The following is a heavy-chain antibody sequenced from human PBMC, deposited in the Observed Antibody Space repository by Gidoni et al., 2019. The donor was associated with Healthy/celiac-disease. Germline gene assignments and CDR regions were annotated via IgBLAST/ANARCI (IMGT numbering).Heavy chain of an antibody. CDR3: ARDRLDNPYDYIFVGFDP. CDR1: GYTFTGYY. J-gene: IGHJ5*02. Sequence: QVQLVQSGAEVKKPGASVQVSCKASGYTFTGYYMHWVRQAPGQGLEWRGWINPNSGGTNYAQKVQGRVTMTRDTSISTAYMELSRLRSDDTAVYYCARDRLDNPYDYIFVGFDPWGQGTLVTVSS. D-gene: IGHD3-16*01. V-gene: IGHV1-2*02. CDR2: INPNSGGT.